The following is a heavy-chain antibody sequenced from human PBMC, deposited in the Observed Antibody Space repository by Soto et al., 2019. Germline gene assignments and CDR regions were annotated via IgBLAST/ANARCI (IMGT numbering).Heavy chain of an antibody. J-gene: IGHJ6*02. CDR1: GFSLSTSGVG. D-gene: IGHD3-9*01. CDR3: AHMPSILTGYYYYGMDV. V-gene: IGHV2-5*01. Sequence: ASGPTLVNPTQTLTLTCTFSGFSLSTSGVGVGWIRQPPGKALEWLALIYWNDDKRYSPSLKSRLTITKDTSKNQVVLTMTNMDPVDTATYYCAHMPSILTGYYYYGMDVWGQGTTVTVSS. CDR2: IYWNDDK.